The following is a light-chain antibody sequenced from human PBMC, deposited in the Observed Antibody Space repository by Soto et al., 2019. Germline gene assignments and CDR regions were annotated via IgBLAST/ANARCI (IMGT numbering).Light chain of an antibody. CDR3: QQLNTLPFT. CDR1: HDISTY. CDR2: EAS. Sequence: DIQLTQSPSLLSASVGDRVTITCRASHDISTYLAWYQQKPGKAHKLMIYEASTLQSGVPSRFSGSGSGTEFTLTISGLLPEDFATYHCQQLNTLPFTFGQGTRLEI. J-gene: IGKJ5*01. V-gene: IGKV1-9*01.